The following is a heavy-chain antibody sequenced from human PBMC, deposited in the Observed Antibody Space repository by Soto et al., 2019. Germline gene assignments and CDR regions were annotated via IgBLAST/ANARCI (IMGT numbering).Heavy chain of an antibody. D-gene: IGHD6-19*01. Sequence: EAQLVESGGGLIQPGGSLRLSCAASGFTFRSYWMHWVRQVPGKGLVWVSRIHSYGSETNYADSLMGRFAISRDNPNNTAYVKTNNIRTEDTGVHYCASTVAEAGTKGYLYALDAWGQGTMVTVSS. CDR3: ASTVAEAGTKGYLYALDA. CDR1: GFTFRSYW. CDR2: IHSYGSET. J-gene: IGHJ6*02. V-gene: IGHV3-74*01.